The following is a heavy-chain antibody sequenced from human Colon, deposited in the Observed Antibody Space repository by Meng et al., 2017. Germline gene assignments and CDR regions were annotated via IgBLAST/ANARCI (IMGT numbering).Heavy chain of an antibody. CDR1: GFTFNHSG. CDR3: ARDDDTSSRYSQFNY. D-gene: IGHD3-22*01. V-gene: IGHV3-33*01. J-gene: IGHJ4*02. CDR2: IFYDGSKQ. Sequence: QVQLVESGGGVVQPGRSLTLSCATSGFTFNHSGIHWVRQAPGKGLEWVAVIFYDGSKQFYADSVRGRFTVSRDSSKSTVHLHMNSLRAEDTAMYFCARDDDTSSRYSQFNYWGQGILVTVSS.